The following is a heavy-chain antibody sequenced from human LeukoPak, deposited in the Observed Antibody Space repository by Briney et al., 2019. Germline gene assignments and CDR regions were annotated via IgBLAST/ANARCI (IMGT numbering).Heavy chain of an antibody. D-gene: IGHD3-9*01. CDR1: GGSISSSSHH. CDR2: IYSGGST. J-gene: IGHJ4*02. Sequence: SETLSLTCTVSGGSISSSSHHWGWIRQPPGKGLEWIGTIYSGGSTYYNSSLKSRVTISIDTSNNQFFLKLNSVTAADTAVYYCARQRGKMRYFDFVALDYWGQGTLVTVSS. V-gene: IGHV4-39*01. CDR3: ARQRGKMRYFDFVALDY.